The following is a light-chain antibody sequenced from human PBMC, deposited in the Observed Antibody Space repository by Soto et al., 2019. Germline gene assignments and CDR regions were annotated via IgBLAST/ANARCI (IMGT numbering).Light chain of an antibody. Sequence: EIVLTQSPATLSLFPGERATLSCRASQSVYTYLAWYQQKPGQAPRLLIYDASNRATGIPARFSGGGSGTDFSLTISSLEPEDLAVYYCQQRSNWPLTFGGGTKVEIK. CDR2: DAS. CDR1: QSVYTY. CDR3: QQRSNWPLT. J-gene: IGKJ4*01. V-gene: IGKV3-11*01.